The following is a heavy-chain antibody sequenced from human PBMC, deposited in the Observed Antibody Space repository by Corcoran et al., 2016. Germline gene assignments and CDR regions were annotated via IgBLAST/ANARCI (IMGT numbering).Heavy chain of an antibody. CDR1: GFTFSSYS. J-gene: IGHJ4*02. Sequence: EVQLVESGGGLAQPGGSLRLSCTASGFTFSSYSMNWVRQAPGKGLEWVSHISSGSSNIYYADSVKGRFTISRDNADNSLYLQMNSLTDEDTAVYYCARDRGSTSLPRGRFDYWGQGTLVTVSS. CDR2: ISSGSSNI. V-gene: IGHV3-48*02. CDR3: ARDRGSTSLPRGRFDY. D-gene: IGHD3-16*01.